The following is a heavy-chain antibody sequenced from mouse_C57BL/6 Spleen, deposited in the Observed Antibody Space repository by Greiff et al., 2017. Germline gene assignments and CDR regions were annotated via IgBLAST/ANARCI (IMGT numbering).Heavy chain of an antibody. J-gene: IGHJ4*01. CDR2: INPYNGDT. D-gene: IGHD2-4*01. CDR1: GYSFTGYF. V-gene: IGHV1-20*01. CDR3: ATLDYDYDLYYAMDY. Sequence: EVKVEESGPELVKPGDSVKISCKASGYSFTGYFMNWVMQSHGKSLEWIGRINPYNGDTFYNQKFKGKATLTVDKSSSTAYMELRSLTSEDSAVYYCATLDYDYDLYYAMDYWGQGTSVTVSS.